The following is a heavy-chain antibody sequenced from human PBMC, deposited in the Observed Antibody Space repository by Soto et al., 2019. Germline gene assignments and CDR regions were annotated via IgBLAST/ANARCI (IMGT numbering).Heavy chain of an antibody. D-gene: IGHD4-17*01. CDR1: GFTFSNAW. V-gene: IGHV3-15*01. J-gene: IGHJ3*02. Sequence: GGSLRLSCAASGFTFSNAWMSWVRQAPGKGLEWVGRIKSKTDGRTKDYAAPVKGRFTISRDDSKNTLYLQMNSLKTEDTAVYYCTTPTGDYDAFDAFDIWGQGTMVTVSS. CDR2: IKSKTDGRTK. CDR3: TTPTGDYDAFDAFDI.